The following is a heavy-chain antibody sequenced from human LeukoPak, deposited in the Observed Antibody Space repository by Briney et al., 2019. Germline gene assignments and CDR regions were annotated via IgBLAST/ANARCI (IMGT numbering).Heavy chain of an antibody. D-gene: IGHD2-21*01. CDR3: ARVEGYYRFDY. Sequence: GGSLRLSCAASGFTFSSYAMHWVRQAPGKGLEWVAVILYDGSNKYYADSVKGRFTISRDNSKNTLYLQMNSLRAEDTAVYYCARVEGYYRFDYWGQGTLVTVSP. CDR2: ILYDGSNK. J-gene: IGHJ4*02. CDR1: GFTFSSYA. V-gene: IGHV3-30-3*01.